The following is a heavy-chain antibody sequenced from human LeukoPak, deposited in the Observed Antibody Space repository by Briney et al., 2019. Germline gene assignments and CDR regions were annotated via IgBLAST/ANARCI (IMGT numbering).Heavy chain of an antibody. V-gene: IGHV1-18*01. J-gene: IGHJ4*02. CDR2: ISGYNGNT. Sequence: ASVKVSCKASGYTFTSYGISWVRQAPGQGLEWMGWISGYNGNTNYAQKLQGRVTVTTDTSTSTGYMELRSLRSDDTAVYYCAREMYYYDSSGWSGHYFDYWGQGTLVTVSS. CDR1: GYTFTSYG. CDR3: AREMYYYDSSGWSGHYFDY. D-gene: IGHD3-22*01.